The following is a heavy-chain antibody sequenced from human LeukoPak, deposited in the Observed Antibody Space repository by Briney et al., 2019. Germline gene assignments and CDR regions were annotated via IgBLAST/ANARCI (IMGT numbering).Heavy chain of an antibody. CDR2: INPSSGGT. CDR1: GYTFTGYY. CDR3: ARADSRDY. Sequence: GASVKVSCKASGYTFTGYYIHWVRQAPGQGLEWMGRINPSSGGTNYAQKFQGGVTMTRDTSISTAYMELSSLISDDSALYYCARADSRDYWGQGTLVTVSS. V-gene: IGHV1-2*06. J-gene: IGHJ4*02.